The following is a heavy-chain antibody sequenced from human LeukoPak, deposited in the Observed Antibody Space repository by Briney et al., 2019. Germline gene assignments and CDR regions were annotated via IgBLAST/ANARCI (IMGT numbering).Heavy chain of an antibody. CDR1: GFTFSTFA. Sequence: GGSLRLPCAASGFTFSTFAMHWVRLSPGKGLEWVSSITGSGPYMLYADSVKHRFTISRDNTKNLLYLEMNSLRAEDTAMYYCXXXXXNYYDSSGYYSLPPPYFDYWGQGTLVTVSS. CDR3: XXXXXNYYDSSGYYSLPPPYFDY. J-gene: IGHJ4*02. CDR2: ITGSGPYM. D-gene: IGHD3-22*01. V-gene: IGHV3-21*06.